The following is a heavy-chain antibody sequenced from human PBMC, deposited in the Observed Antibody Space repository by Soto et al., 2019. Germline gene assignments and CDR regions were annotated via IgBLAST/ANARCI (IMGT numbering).Heavy chain of an antibody. V-gene: IGHV3-23*01. J-gene: IGHJ4*02. Sequence: PGGSLRLSCAASGFTFSSLAMSWARQAPGKGLEWVSSIGVTGSTYYDDSVRGRLTISRDNSKNTLYLQMDSLRAEDTAVYYCAKNYFFDRWGQGTPVTVSS. CDR3: AKNYFFDR. CDR1: GFTFSSLA. CDR2: IGVTGST.